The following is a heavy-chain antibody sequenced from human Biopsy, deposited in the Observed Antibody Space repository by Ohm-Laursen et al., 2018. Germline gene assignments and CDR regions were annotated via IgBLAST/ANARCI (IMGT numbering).Heavy chain of an antibody. V-gene: IGHV3-7*01. CDR3: ARAIGSSYGYLKGFDL. CDR1: GFTFSDYC. D-gene: IGHD5-18*01. J-gene: IGHJ2*01. Sequence: SLRLSCTASGFTFSDYCMSWDRQVPGKGLEWVADIYRDGYERYYVDSVKGRFTISRDNAKRSLYLQMDSLRGADTAVYFCARAIGSSYGYLKGFDLWGRGTLVTVSS. CDR2: IYRDGYER.